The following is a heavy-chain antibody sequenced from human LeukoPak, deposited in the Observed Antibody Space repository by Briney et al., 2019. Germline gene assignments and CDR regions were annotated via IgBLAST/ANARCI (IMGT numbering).Heavy chain of an antibody. V-gene: IGHV3-11*06. CDR2: ISSSNTYT. CDR1: GFTFRSYA. D-gene: IGHD5-18*01. Sequence: GGSLRLSCAASGFTFRSYAMSWIRQAPGKGLEWVSYISSSNTYTNYAASVKGRFTISRDNAKNSLYLQMNSLRAEDTAVYYCARGMNSGYSYGCLDYWGQGTLVTVSS. CDR3: ARGMNSGYSYGCLDY. J-gene: IGHJ4*02.